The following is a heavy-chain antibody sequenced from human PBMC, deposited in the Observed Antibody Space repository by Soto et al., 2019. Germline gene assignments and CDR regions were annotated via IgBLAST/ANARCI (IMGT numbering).Heavy chain of an antibody. CDR3: AKDAPYSSSWYWYNWFDP. CDR1: GFTFSSYG. V-gene: IGHV3-30*18. Sequence: GGSLRLSCAASGFTFSSYGMHWVRQAPGKGLEWVAVISYDGSNKYYADSVKGRFTISRDNSKNTLYLQMNSLRAEDTAVYYCAKDAPYSSSWYWYNWFDPWGQGTLVTVSS. D-gene: IGHD6-13*01. CDR2: ISYDGSNK. J-gene: IGHJ5*02.